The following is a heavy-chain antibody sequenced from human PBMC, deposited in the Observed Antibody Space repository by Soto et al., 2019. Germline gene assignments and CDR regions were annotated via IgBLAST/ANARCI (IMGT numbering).Heavy chain of an antibody. J-gene: IGHJ6*02. CDR3: ASLHSSSSGRYSYYYGMDV. V-gene: IGHV4-61*01. CDR2: IYYSGRT. D-gene: IGHD6-6*01. Sequence: QVQLQESGPGLVKPSETLSLTCTVSGGSVSSGSYYWSWIRQPPGKGLEWIGYIYYSGRTNYNPSLQSRVTISVDTSKNRLSVKLRSVTAADTAVYYCASLHSSSSGRYSYYYGMDVWGQGTTVTVSS. CDR1: GGSVSSGSYY.